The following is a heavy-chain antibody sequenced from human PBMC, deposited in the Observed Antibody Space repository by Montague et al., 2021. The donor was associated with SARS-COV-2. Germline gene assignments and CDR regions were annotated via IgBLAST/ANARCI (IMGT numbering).Heavy chain of an antibody. Sequence: PALVKPTQTLTLTCTVSGFSLSTSGEGVGWIRQPPGKALEWLALIFWDDDKRYSPSLKSRVTITKDTPKNQVVLRMTNMDPLDTATYYCAHKVKWELYYFDYWGQGTLVTVSS. D-gene: IGHD4-23*01. CDR2: IFWDDDK. CDR1: GFSLSTSGEG. CDR3: AHKVKWELYYFDY. J-gene: IGHJ4*02. V-gene: IGHV2-5*02.